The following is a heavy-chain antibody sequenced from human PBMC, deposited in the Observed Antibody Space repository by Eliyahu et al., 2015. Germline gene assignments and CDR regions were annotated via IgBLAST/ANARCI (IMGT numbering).Heavy chain of an antibody. D-gene: IGHD3-3*01. J-gene: IGHJ3*02. Sequence: QVQLVESGGGVVQPGSSLRLSCAAXXFXXXSXXMPWVRQAPGKGLEWVAVISYDGSNKYYADSVKGRFTISRDNSKNTLYLQMNSLRAEDTAVYYCARIRNYDFWSLEPDSWAFDIWGQGTMVTVSS. CDR3: ARIRNYDFWSLEPDSWAFDI. CDR1: XFXXXSXX. V-gene: IGHV3-30-3*01. CDR2: ISYDGSNK.